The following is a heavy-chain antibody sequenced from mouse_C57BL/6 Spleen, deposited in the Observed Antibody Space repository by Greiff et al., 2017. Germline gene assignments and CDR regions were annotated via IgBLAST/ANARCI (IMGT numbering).Heavy chain of an antibody. V-gene: IGHV5-6*02. CDR1: GFTFSSYG. CDR2: ISSGGSYT. Sequence: EVKLMESGGDLVKPGGSLKLSCAASGFTFSSYGMSWVRQTPDKRLEWVATISSGGSYTYYPDSVKGRFTISRDNAKNTLYLQMSSLKSEDTAMYYCARRDGSSLYYFDYWGQGTTLTVSS. D-gene: IGHD1-1*01. J-gene: IGHJ2*01. CDR3: ARRDGSSLYYFDY.